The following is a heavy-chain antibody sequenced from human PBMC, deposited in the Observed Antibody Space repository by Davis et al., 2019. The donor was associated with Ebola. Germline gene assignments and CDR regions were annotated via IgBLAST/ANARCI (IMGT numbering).Heavy chain of an antibody. Sequence: PGGSLRLSCAASGFTLHDYGMDWVRQAPGKGLEWVALISYDGSNKDYADSVKGRFTISRDISKITVFLQMNSLGAEDTAVYYCAKDLGSGIAFYGMDGWGKGTTVTVSS. D-gene: IGHD1-1*01. V-gene: IGHV3-30*18. CDR3: AKDLGSGIAFYGMDG. J-gene: IGHJ6*04. CDR1: GFTLHDYG. CDR2: ISYDGSNK.